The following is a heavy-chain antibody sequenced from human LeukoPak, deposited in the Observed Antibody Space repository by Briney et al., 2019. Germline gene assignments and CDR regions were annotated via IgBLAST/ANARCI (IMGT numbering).Heavy chain of an antibody. CDR2: VNPNSGDT. D-gene: IGHD1-26*01. V-gene: IGHV1-2*02. J-gene: IGHJ4*02. Sequence: GASVKVSRKASGYTFTDYYIHWVRQAPGQGLEWMGWVNPNSGDTYYAQKFQGRVTMTRDTSISTAYIELSRLRSDDAAVYYCARGRRILVGDTNAGDFFDYWGQGTLVTVSS. CDR3: ARGRRILVGDTNAGDFFDY. CDR1: GYTFTDYY.